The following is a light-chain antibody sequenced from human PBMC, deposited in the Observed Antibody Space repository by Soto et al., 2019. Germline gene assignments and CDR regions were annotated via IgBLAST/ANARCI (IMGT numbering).Light chain of an antibody. CDR1: QSVSNN. V-gene: IGKV3-15*01. J-gene: IGKJ5*01. CDR3: QQYYNWPPIT. Sequence: EIMMTQSPATLSVSPEERATLSCRASQSVSNNLAWYQQKPGQAPRLLIYYASTRATGIPARFSGSGSGTEFTLTISSLQSEDFALYYCQQYYNWPPITFGQGTRLEIK. CDR2: YAS.